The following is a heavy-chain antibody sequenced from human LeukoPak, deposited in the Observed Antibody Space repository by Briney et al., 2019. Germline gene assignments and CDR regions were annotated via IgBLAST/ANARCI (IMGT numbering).Heavy chain of an antibody. CDR1: GFTAGFTFSTSY. CDR2: ISSSSSYI. Sequence: GGSLRLSCETSGFTAGFTFSTSYMTWVRQAPGKGLEWVSSISSSSSYIYYADSVKGRFTISRDNAKNSLYLQMNSLRAEDTAVYYCARDSYGDYAAWFDPWGQGTLVTVSS. J-gene: IGHJ5*02. D-gene: IGHD4-17*01. V-gene: IGHV3-21*01. CDR3: ARDSYGDYAAWFDP.